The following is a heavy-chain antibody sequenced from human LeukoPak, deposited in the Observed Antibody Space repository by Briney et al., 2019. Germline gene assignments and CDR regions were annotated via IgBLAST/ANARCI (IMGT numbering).Heavy chain of an antibody. J-gene: IGHJ4*02. D-gene: IGHD4-17*01. CDR3: AKSYGDYLGYFDS. Sequence: GGSLRLSCAASGFTFSSYAMSWVRQAPGKGLEWVSALSDSGGRTYYANSVKGRFTISRDNSINTLYLQMNSLRAEDTAVYYCAKSYGDYLGYFDSWGQGTLVTVSS. CDR2: LSDSGGRT. V-gene: IGHV3-23*01. CDR1: GFTFSSYA.